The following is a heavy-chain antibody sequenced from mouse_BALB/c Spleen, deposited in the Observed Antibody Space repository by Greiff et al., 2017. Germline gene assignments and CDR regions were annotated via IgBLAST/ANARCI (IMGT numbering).Heavy chain of an antibody. Sequence: VKLVESGAELMKPGASVKISCKATGYTFSSYWIEWVKQRPGHGLEWIGEILPGSGSTNYNEKFKGKATFTADTSSNTAYMQLSSLTSEDSAVYYCARSGNYGKGFAYWGQGTLVTVSA. CDR3: ARSGNYGKGFAY. D-gene: IGHD2-1*01. J-gene: IGHJ3*01. CDR1: GYTFSSYW. V-gene: IGHV1-9*01. CDR2: ILPGSGST.